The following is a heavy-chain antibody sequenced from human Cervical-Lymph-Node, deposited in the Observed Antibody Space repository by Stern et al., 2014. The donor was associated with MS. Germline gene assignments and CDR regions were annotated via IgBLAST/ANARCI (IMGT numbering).Heavy chain of an antibody. CDR3: ARIPQASSGWYSDY. Sequence: QITLKESGPALVKPTQTLTLTCTFSGFSLSTSGMCVSWIRQPPGKALEWLARIDWDDDKYYSTSLKTRLTISKDTSKNQVVLTMTNMDPVDTATYYCARIPQASSGWYSDYWGQGTLVTVSS. CDR2: IDWDDDK. D-gene: IGHD6-19*01. J-gene: IGHJ4*02. CDR1: GFSLSTSGMC. V-gene: IGHV2-70*15.